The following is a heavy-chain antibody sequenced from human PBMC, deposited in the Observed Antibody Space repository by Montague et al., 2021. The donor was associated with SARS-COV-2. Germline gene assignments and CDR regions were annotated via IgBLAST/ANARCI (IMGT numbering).Heavy chain of an antibody. V-gene: IGHV6-1*01. J-gene: IGHJ4*02. CDR1: GDSDGGVEPR. CDR2: CRRRLRWSN. Sequence: CAISGDSDGGVEPRRNSDRHSSELGSRWQGGCRRRLRWSNDYAVSVRSRIIINPDTSTNQFSLQLSSVTPEDTAVYFCARERWAVGVSFDYWGQGTLVTVSS. D-gene: IGHD1-26*01. CDR3: ARERWAVGVSFDY.